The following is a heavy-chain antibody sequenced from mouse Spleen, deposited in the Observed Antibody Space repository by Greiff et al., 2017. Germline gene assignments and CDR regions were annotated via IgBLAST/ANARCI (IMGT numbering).Heavy chain of an antibody. D-gene: IGHD2-10*02. CDR3: AREYGNYDYAMDY. Sequence: EVQLQQSGPELVKPGASVKISCKASGYSFTGYYMHWVKQSHVKSLEWIGRINPYNGATSYNQNFKDKASLTVDKSSSTAYMELHSLTSEDSAVYYCAREYGNYDYAMDYWGQGTLVTVSA. CDR2: INPYNGAT. CDR1: GYSFTGYY. J-gene: IGHJ3*01. V-gene: IGHV1-31*01.